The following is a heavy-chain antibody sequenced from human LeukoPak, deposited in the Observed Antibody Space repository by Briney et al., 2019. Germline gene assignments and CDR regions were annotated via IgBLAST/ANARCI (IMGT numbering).Heavy chain of an antibody. CDR3: ARDLGYSSSWYGGYYYYGMDV. D-gene: IGHD6-13*01. V-gene: IGHV3-64*01. CDR1: GFTFSSYA. CDR2: ISSNGGST. Sequence: GGSLRLSCAASGFTFSSYAMHWVRQAPGKGLEYVSAISSNGGSTYYANSVKGRFTISRDNSKNTLYIQMGSLRAEDMAVYYCARDLGYSSSWYGGYYYYGMDVWGQGTTVTVSS. J-gene: IGHJ6*02.